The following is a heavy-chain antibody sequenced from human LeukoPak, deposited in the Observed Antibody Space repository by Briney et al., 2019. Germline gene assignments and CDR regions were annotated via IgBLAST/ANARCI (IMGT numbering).Heavy chain of an antibody. J-gene: IGHJ6*03. CDR1: GYTFTSYV. Sequence: ASVKVSCKASGYTFTSYVRHWVRQAPGQRLEWMGWINAGNGNTKYSQEFQDRVTITRDTSASTAYMELSSLRSEDMAVYYCARARYETRIWPKSKYDYYHYMDVWGKGTTVTVSS. V-gene: IGHV1-3*03. CDR3: ARARYETRIWPKSKYDYYHYMDV. CDR2: INAGNGNT. D-gene: IGHD3-3*01.